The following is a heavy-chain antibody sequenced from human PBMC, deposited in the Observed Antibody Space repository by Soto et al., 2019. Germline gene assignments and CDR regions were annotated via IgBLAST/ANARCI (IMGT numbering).Heavy chain of an antibody. CDR3: ARVIFGSGTANDY. Sequence: EVQLVESGGGLVQPGGSLRLSCAASGFTFSGSWMHWVRQAPGKWLVWVSRINGDGSGTSYADFVKGRFTISRDDAKNTLFLQMNGLRAEDTAVYYCARVIFGSGTANDYWDQGTLVTFSS. J-gene: IGHJ4*02. V-gene: IGHV3-74*01. CDR1: GFTFSGSW. D-gene: IGHD3-10*01. CDR2: INGDGSGT.